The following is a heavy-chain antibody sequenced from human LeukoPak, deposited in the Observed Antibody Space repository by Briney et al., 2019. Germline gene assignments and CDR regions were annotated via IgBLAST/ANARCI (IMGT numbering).Heavy chain of an antibody. J-gene: IGHJ5*02. CDR1: GLTFSGSA. CDR3: ASGGYHSSVYYVYGPYNH. D-gene: IGHD3-22*01. CDR2: ISYDGTNK. V-gene: IGHV3-30*04. Sequence: GGSLRLSCAASGLTFSGSAMHWVRQAPGKGLEWVAVISYDGTNKYYADSVEGRFSISRDNSKNTLYLQMNSLRAEDTAVYYCASGGYHSSVYYVYGPYNHWGQGTLVTVSS.